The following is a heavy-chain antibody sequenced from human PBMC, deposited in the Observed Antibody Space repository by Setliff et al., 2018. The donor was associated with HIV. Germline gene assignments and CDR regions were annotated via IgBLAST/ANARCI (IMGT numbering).Heavy chain of an antibody. CDR1: GYTFTSYG. D-gene: IGHD3-3*01. J-gene: IGHJ6*03. Sequence: RASVKVSCKASGYTFTSYGISWVRQAPGQGLEWMGWISGYNGNTNYAQNLQGRVTMTTDTSTKTAYMEVRSLRSDDTAVYYCARDRYYNSGSGYHHYYMDVWGKGTTVTVSS. CDR2: ISGYNGNT. CDR3: ARDRYYNSGSGYHHYYMDV. V-gene: IGHV1-18*01.